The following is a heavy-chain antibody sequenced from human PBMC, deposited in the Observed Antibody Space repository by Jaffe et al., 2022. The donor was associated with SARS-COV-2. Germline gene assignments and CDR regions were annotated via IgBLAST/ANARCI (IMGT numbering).Heavy chain of an antibody. D-gene: IGHD2-15*01. V-gene: IGHV4-34*01. CDR3: ARAAPDIVVVVAATGWFDP. CDR1: GGSFSGYY. Sequence: QVQLQQWGAGLLKPSETLSLTCAVYGGSFSGYYWSWIRQPPGKGLEWIGEINHSGSTNYNPSLKSRVTISVDTSKNQFSLKLSSVTAADTAVYYCARAAPDIVVVVAATGWFDPWGQGTLVTVSS. J-gene: IGHJ5*02. CDR2: INHSGST.